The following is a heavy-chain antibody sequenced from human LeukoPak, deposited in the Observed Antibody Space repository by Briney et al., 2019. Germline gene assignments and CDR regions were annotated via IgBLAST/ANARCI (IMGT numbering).Heavy chain of an antibody. CDR3: ARVQLIVVVPAAMHRWFDP. CDR1: GGSISSSNW. D-gene: IGHD2-2*01. Sequence: SGTLSLTCAVSGGSISSSNWWSWVRQPPGKGPEWIGEIYHSGSTNYNPSLKSRVTISVDKSKNQFSLKLSSVTAADTAVYYCARVQLIVVVPAAMHRWFDPWGQGTLVTVSS. V-gene: IGHV4-4*02. J-gene: IGHJ5*02. CDR2: IYHSGST.